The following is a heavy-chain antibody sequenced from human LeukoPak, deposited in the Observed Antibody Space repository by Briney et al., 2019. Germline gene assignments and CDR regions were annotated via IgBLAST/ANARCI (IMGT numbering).Heavy chain of an antibody. D-gene: IGHD5-12*01. CDR3: ARVFSPDYSGYGHAFDY. CDR1: GFTFSNYA. Sequence: QTGGSLRLSCAASGFTFSNYAMSWVRQAPGKGLEWVSGISGSGTSTYYADSVKGRFTISRDNSKNTLYLQMNSLRAEDTAVYYCARVFSPDYSGYGHAFDYWGQGTLVTVSP. CDR2: ISGSGTST. V-gene: IGHV3-23*01. J-gene: IGHJ4*02.